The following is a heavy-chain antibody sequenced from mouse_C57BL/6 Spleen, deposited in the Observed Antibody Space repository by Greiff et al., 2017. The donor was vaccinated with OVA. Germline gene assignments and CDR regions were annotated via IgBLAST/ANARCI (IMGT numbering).Heavy chain of an antibody. J-gene: IGHJ3*01. CDR1: GYTFTDYY. CDR3: AVYYGYDRCAY. D-gene: IGHD2-2*01. Sequence: VQLQQSGPELVKPGASVKISCKASGYTFTDYYMNWVKQSHGKSLEWIGDINPNNGGTSYNQKFKGKATLTVDKSSSTAYMELRSLTSEDSAVYYCAVYYGYDRCAYWGQGTLVTVSA. V-gene: IGHV1-26*01. CDR2: INPNNGGT.